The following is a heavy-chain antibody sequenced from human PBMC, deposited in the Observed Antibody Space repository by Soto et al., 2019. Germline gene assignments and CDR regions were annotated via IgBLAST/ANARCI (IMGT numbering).Heavy chain of an antibody. Sequence: ASVKVSCKASGYTFTSYYMHWVRQAPGQGLERMGIINPSGGSTSYAQKLQSRVTMTRDTSTSTVYMELSSLRSEDTSVYYCARDYSGESAIDIWGQGTMVTVSS. CDR3: ARDYSGESAIDI. D-gene: IGHD5-12*01. CDR2: INPSGGST. CDR1: GYTFTSYY. J-gene: IGHJ3*02. V-gene: IGHV1-46*01.